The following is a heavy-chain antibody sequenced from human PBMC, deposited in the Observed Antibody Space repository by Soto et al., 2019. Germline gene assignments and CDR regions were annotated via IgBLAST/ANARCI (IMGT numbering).Heavy chain of an antibody. Sequence: GASELNIGGFGRRRFSQKRGSGVEWVSGISGSGGTTYYADSVKGRFTISRDTSKNTLYVQMNSLRAEDTAVYYCAKKAIAVRGLYYYNYYLDVSGKATTVTVSS. V-gene: IGHV3-23*01. D-gene: IGHD6-19*01. CDR3: AKKAIAVRGLYYYNYYLDV. J-gene: IGHJ6*03. CDR2: ISGSGGTT. CDR1: ELNIGGFG.